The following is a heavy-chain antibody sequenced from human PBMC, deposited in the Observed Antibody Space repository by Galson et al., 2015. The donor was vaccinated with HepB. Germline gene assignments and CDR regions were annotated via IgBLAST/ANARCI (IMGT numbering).Heavy chain of an antibody. J-gene: IGHJ4*02. CDR1: GFTFSDAW. Sequence: SLRLSCAASGFTFSDAWMSWVRQAPGKGLEWVGRIKSNTDGGTTEYAAPVKGRFTISRDDSKNTLYVQMNSLKIEDTAVYYCTIDRGYYYDSSGCTFDNWGQGILVTVSS. D-gene: IGHD3-22*01. CDR2: IKSNTDGGTT. CDR3: TIDRGYYYDSSGCTFDN. V-gene: IGHV3-15*01.